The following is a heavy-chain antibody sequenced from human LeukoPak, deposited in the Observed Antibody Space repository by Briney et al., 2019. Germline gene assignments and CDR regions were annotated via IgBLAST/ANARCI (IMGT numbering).Heavy chain of an antibody. Sequence: GGSLRLSCAASGFPFSRYPMSWVRQASGTGLEWVSSISNSGGATYCTDSVKGRFIISRDNSKNTLVLEMNSLRVDDTAEYFCARLGVREGIDFWGQGALVIVSS. CDR2: ISNSGGAT. V-gene: IGHV3-23*01. CDR3: ARLGVREGIDF. D-gene: IGHD1-26*01. CDR1: GFPFSRYP. J-gene: IGHJ4*02.